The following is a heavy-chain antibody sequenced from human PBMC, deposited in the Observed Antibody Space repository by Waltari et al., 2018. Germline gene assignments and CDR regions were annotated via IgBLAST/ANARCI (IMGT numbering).Heavy chain of an antibody. Sequence: QVQLVESGGGVVQPGRSLRLSCAASGFTVSSYGMHWVRQAPGKGLEWVAVIWYDGSNKYYADSVKGRFTISRDNSKNTLYLQMNSLRAEDTAVYYCARAQTNDYGDYWGQGTLVTVSS. CDR1: GFTVSSYG. CDR2: IWYDGSNK. CDR3: ARAQTNDYGDY. D-gene: IGHD1-1*01. V-gene: IGHV3-33*01. J-gene: IGHJ4*02.